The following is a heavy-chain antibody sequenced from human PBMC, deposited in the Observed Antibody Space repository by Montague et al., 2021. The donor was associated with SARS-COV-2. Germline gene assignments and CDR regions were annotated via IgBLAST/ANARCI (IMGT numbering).Heavy chain of an antibody. CDR3: ARRRLREDYFDF. Sequence: SETLSLTCTVSGDSVSSSDHYWGWIRQPPGKGLEWLGIVYCSGYTYYNPSVKGRVTISIDASKNQFSLKLNSLTATDTAIYYCARRRLREDYFDFWGQGTLLTVSS. D-gene: IGHD4-17*01. CDR2: VYCSGYT. CDR1: GDSVSSSDHY. J-gene: IGHJ4*02. V-gene: IGHV4-39*01.